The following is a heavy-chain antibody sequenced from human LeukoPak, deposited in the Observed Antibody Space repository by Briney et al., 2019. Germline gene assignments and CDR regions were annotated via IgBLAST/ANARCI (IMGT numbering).Heavy chain of an antibody. CDR3: ANYYYDSSGFRL. CDR2: IRGSGGTT. CDR1: GFTFSSYA. Sequence: GGSLRLSRAASGFTFSSYAMSWVRQAPGKGLEGVSAIRGSGGTTYYAASVQGRFTISRDNSKHTLYLQMNSLRAEDTAVYYCANYYYDSSGFRLWGRGTLVTVSS. V-gene: IGHV3-23*01. D-gene: IGHD3-22*01. J-gene: IGHJ2*01.